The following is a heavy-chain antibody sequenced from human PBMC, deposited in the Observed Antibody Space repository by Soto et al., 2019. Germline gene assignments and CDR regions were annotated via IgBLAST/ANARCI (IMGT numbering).Heavy chain of an antibody. CDR2: VIPVFGTT. J-gene: IGHJ4*02. V-gene: IGHV1-69*01. CDR3: SFRNSYGRGDF. CDR1: GGTLNSYT. D-gene: IGHD4-17*01. Sequence: QVQLVQSGAEVKKPGSSVRVSCKASGGTLNSYTISWVRQAPGQGLEWMGGVIPVFGTTDYAQKFQGRVTLTADHTSGADSLDFFRPRSEDTAIYYCSFRNSYGRGDFWGQGTLVTVSS.